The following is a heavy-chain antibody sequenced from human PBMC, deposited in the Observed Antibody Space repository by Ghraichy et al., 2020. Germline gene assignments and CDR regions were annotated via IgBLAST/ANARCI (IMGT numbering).Heavy chain of an antibody. CDR1: GFSLSTSGVG. V-gene: IGHV2-5*01. J-gene: IGHJ4*02. CDR2: IYWNDDK. CDR3: AHRLCGSSPFDS. Sequence: SGPTLVKPTQTLTLTSTFSGFSLSTSGVGVGWIRQPPGKALEWLALIYWNDDKRYSPSLKSRLTITKDTSKNQVVLTMTNMDPVDTATYYCAHRLCGSSPFDSWGQGTLVTVSS. D-gene: IGHD1-26*01.